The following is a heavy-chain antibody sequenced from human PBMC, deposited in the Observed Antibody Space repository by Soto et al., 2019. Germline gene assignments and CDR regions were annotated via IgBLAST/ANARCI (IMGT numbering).Heavy chain of an antibody. CDR2: ISSGSKTI. D-gene: IGHD1-26*01. CDR3: VREDILGARSFDY. J-gene: IGHJ4*02. Sequence: XGSLRLSCVAAGFTFSGYSVNWVRQAPGKGLEWLSYISSGSKTIYYADSVKGRFTVSRDNAKNSQFLQMSSLRDEDTAVYYCVREDILGARSFDYWGQGTLVTVSS. CDR1: GFTFSGYS. V-gene: IGHV3-48*02.